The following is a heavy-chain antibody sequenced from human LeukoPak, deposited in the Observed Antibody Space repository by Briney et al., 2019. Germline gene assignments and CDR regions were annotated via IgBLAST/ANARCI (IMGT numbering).Heavy chain of an antibody. D-gene: IGHD6-13*01. CDR3: ARSTSSSWYTAWGY. CDR2: IYYSGST. V-gene: IGHV4-31*03. CDR1: GGSISSGGYY. Sequence: SETLSLTCTVSGGSISSGGYYWSWIRQHPGKGLEWIGYIYYSGSTYYNPSLKSRVTISVDTSMNQFSLKLSSVTAADTAVYYCARSTSSSWYTAWGYWGQGTLVTVSS. J-gene: IGHJ4*02.